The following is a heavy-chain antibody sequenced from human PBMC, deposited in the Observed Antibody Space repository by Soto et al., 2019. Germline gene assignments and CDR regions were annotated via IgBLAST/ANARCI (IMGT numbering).Heavy chain of an antibody. V-gene: IGHV3-30*18. CDR2: LSYYCRNK. CDR3: AKDNSRMTTVTTGFDY. Sequence: SLRLSCAASGFTCSSYGMHWVRQAPGNRLEWVAVLSYYCRNKYYADSVKCLFTISRDNSQNTLYLQMNSLRAEDTAVYYCAKDNSRMTTVTTGFDYWGQGTLVTVSS. J-gene: IGHJ4*02. D-gene: IGHD4-17*01. CDR1: GFTCSSYG.